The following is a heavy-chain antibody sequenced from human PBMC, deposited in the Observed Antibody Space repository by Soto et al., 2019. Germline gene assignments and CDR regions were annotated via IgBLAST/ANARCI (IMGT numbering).Heavy chain of an antibody. Sequence: SETLSLTCTVSGDSVTSINYYRSWIRQSPGKSLEWLGFINYNENTNDNPSLRSRVTISLNTSKSQCSLTLRYVTAADTARYYCAREFSGTSSCKYDRDVWGQGPAVTV. CDR1: GDSVTSINYY. CDR3: AREFSGTSSCKYDRDV. J-gene: IGHJ6*02. V-gene: IGHV4-61*01. CDR2: INYNENT. D-gene: IGHD2-2*01.